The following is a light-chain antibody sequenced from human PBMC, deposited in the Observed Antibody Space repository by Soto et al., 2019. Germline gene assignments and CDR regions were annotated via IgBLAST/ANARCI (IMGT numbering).Light chain of an antibody. J-gene: IGKJ2*01. CDR1: QSISSW. CDR2: NAS. V-gene: IGKV1-5*03. Sequence: DIQMTQSPSTLSASVGDRVTITCRASQSISSWLAWYQQKPGKAPKLLIYNASSLESGVPSRFSGIGSGTEFTLTISSLQPDDFATYYCHQHNSLYTFGQGTKLEIK. CDR3: HQHNSLYT.